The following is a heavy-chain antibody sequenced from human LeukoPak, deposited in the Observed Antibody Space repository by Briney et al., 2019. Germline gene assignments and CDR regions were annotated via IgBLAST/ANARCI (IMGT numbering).Heavy chain of an antibody. CDR2: IYGAGIT. V-gene: IGHV3-53*01. CDR3: VRDSTTFRSGY. D-gene: IGHD1-1*01. Sequence: PGGSLRLSCAASGFAVSNNYMSWVRQPPGRGLEWVSIIYGAGITYYVDSVKGRFTISRDNSKNTLYLQMNSLRADDTAVYYCVRDSTTFRSGYWGQGALVTVSS. CDR1: GFAVSNNY. J-gene: IGHJ4*02.